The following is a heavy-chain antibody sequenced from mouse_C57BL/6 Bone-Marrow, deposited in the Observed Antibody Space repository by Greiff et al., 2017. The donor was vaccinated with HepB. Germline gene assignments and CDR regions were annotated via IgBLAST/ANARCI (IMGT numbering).Heavy chain of an antibody. CDR3: ASYYGSPWWAY. Sequence: EVQLQQSVAELVRPGASVKLSCTASGFNIKNPYMHWVKQRPEQGLEWIGRIDPANGNTKYAPKFQGKATITADTSSNTAYLQLSSLTSEDTASYYCASYYGSPWWAYWGQGTLVTVSA. J-gene: IGHJ3*01. V-gene: IGHV14-3*01. CDR2: IDPANGNT. CDR1: GFNIKNPY. D-gene: IGHD1-1*01.